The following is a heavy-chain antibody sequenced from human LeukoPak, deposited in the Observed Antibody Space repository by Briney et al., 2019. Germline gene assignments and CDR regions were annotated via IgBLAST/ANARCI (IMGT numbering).Heavy chain of an antibody. Sequence: GGSLRLSCAASGFTFRTYGMHWVRQAPGKGLDWVALIWYDGSSQYYGDSVKGRFTISRDNSNSTLYLHMNSLRVDDTAVYYCVRDANYYSDHWGQGILVTVSS. D-gene: IGHD1-7*01. CDR2: IWYDGSSQ. V-gene: IGHV3-33*08. CDR1: GFTFRTYG. J-gene: IGHJ4*02. CDR3: VRDANYYSDH.